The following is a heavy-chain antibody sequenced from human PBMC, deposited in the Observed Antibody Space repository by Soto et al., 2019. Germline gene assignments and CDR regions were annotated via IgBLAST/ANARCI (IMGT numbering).Heavy chain of an antibody. Sequence: QVQLQQWGAGLLKPSETLSLTCAVYGGSFSGYYWSWIRQPPGKGLEWIGEINHSGSTNYNPSLKRRVTISVDTSKNQFSLKLSSVTAADTAVYYCARGIGYYGSGRFDPWGQGTLVTVSS. V-gene: IGHV4-34*01. D-gene: IGHD3-10*01. CDR1: GGSFSGYY. J-gene: IGHJ5*02. CDR3: ARGIGYYGSGRFDP. CDR2: INHSGST.